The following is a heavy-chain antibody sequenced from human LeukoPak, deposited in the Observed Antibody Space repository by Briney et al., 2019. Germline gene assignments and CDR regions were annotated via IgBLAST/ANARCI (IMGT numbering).Heavy chain of an antibody. D-gene: IGHD3-22*01. CDR1: GGSFSGYY. V-gene: IGHV4-34*01. CDR3: ARARGYYDSSGYHPLDY. CDR2: INHSGST. Sequence: SETLSLTCAVYGGSFSGYYWSWIRQPPGKGLEWIGEINHSGSTNYNPSLKSRVTISVDTSKNQFSLKLSSVTAADTAVYYCARARGYYDSSGYHPLDYWGQGTLVTVSS. J-gene: IGHJ4*02.